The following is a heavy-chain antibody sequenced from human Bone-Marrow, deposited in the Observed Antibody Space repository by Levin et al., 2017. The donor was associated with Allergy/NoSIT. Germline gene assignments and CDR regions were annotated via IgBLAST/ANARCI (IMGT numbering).Heavy chain of an antibody. CDR2: IFYSGNT. V-gene: IGHV4-39*07. CDR1: GDSISSSSYY. J-gene: IGHJ4*02. Sequence: PSETLSLTCSVSGDSISSSSYYWGWIRQPPGKGLEWIGTIFYSGNTCYNPSLKSRVTLSVDTSKNQFSLKLASVTAADTAVYYCAREDASGSFVDYWGQGTLVIVSS. D-gene: IGHD3-10*01. CDR3: AREDASGSFVDY.